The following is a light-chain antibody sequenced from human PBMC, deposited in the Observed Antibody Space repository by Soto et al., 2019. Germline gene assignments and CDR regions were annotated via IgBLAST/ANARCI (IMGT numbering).Light chain of an antibody. CDR3: QVWDSSSDHRVV. J-gene: IGLJ2*01. CDR2: DDG. V-gene: IGLV3-21*02. Sequence: SYELTQAPSVSVAPGQTARLTCGGHNIAINSVHWYQQKPGQAPVLVVYDDGDRPSGIPERFSGSNSGNTATLTITRVEAGDEADYHCQVWDSSSDHRVVFGGGTKLTVL. CDR1: NIAINS.